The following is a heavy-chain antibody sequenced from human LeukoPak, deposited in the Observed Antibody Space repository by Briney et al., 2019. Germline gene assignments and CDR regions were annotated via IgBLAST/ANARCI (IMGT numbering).Heavy chain of an antibody. CDR3: ARDRGGTDDFWSGYYTGYFDY. D-gene: IGHD3-3*01. CDR2: ISSSGRTI. CDR1: GFTFSNYN. Sequence: GGSLRLSCAASGFTFSNYNMNWVRQAPGKGLEWVSYISSSGRTIYYADSVKGRFTISRDNAKNSLYLQMNSLRAEDTAVFYCARDRGGTDDFWSGYYTGYFDYWGQGTLVTVSS. V-gene: IGHV3-48*01. J-gene: IGHJ4*02.